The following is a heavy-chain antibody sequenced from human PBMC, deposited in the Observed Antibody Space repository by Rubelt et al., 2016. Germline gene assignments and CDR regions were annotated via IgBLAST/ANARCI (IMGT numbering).Heavy chain of an antibody. V-gene: IGHV1-2*04. CDR2: INPNSGGT. CDR1: GYTFTSYA. J-gene: IGHJ3*02. CDR3: ARGSWFRGAFDI. Sequence: QVQLVQSGSELKKPGASVKVSCKASGYTFTSYAMNWVRQAPGQGLEWMGWINPNSGGTNYAQKFQGWVTMTRETSIRTAYMELSRLGSDDTAVYYCARGSWFRGAFDIWGQGTMVTVSS. D-gene: IGHD6-13*01.